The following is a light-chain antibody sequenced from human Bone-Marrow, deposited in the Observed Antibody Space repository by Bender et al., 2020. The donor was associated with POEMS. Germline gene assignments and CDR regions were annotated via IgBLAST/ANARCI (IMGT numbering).Light chain of an antibody. Sequence: QSVLTQPPSASGTPGQRVTISCSGSSSNIGTNPVNWYQQLPGTAPKLLIYINNQRPSGVPDRFSGSSSGTTVTLTISGAQVDDEADYYCYSVADNFHWVFGGGTKLTVL. J-gene: IGLJ3*02. CDR2: INN. CDR1: SSNIGTNP. CDR3: YSVADNFHWV. V-gene: IGLV1-44*01.